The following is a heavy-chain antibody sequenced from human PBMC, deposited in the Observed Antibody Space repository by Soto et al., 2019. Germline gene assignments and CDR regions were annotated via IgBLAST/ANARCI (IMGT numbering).Heavy chain of an antibody. D-gene: IGHD1-26*01. Sequence: GGSLRLSCAASEFTFSSYGMSWVRQALGKGLEWVSGISGSGGFTYYADSVKGRFTISRDNSNNTLYLEMNDLRAEDTAVYFCAKALKKMGAATLDYWGQGTLVTVSS. CDR1: EFTFSSYG. V-gene: IGHV3-23*01. CDR3: AKALKKMGAATLDY. CDR2: ISGSGGFT. J-gene: IGHJ4*02.